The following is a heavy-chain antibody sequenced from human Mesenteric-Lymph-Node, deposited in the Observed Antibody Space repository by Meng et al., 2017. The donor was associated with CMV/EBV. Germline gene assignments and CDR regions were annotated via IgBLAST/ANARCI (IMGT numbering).Heavy chain of an antibody. CDR2: INSDGSST. V-gene: IGHV3-74*01. D-gene: IGHD7-27*01. Sequence: GGSLRLSCAASGFTFSSYWMHWVRQAPGKGLVWVSRINSDGSSTSYADSVKGRLTISRDNAKNTLYLQMNSLRAEDTAVYYCARDPLGRRYFDYWGQGTLVTVSS. J-gene: IGHJ4*02. CDR3: ARDPLGRRYFDY. CDR1: GFTFSSYW.